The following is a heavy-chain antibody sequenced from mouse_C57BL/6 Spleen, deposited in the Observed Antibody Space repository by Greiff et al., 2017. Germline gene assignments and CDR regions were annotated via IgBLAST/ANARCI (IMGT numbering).Heavy chain of an antibody. CDR2: IDPETGGT. CDR3: TSGGGSYYYAMGC. CDR1: GYTFTDYE. Sequence: QVQLQQSGAELVRPGASVTLSCKASGYTFTDYEMHWVKQTPVHGLEWIGAIDPETGGTAYNQKFKGKAILTADKSSSTAYMGLRSLTSKDSAVYYCTSGGGSYYYAMGCWGQGTSVTVSS. D-gene: IGHD3-1*01. J-gene: IGHJ4*01. V-gene: IGHV1-15*01.